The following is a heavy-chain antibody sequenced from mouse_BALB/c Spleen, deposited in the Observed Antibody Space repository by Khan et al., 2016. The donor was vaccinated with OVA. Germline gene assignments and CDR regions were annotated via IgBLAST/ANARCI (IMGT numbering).Heavy chain of an antibody. CDR2: INTYTGEP. D-gene: IGHD2-10*01. J-gene: IGHJ4*01. Sequence: QIQLVQSGPELKKPGETVKISCKASGYTFTNYGMNWVKQAPGKGLKWMGWINTYTGEPTYADDFKGRFAFSLETSASTAYLQINNLKNEDTATYFCARPPYLSYVRAYWGEGTSVTVAS. CDR1: GYTFTNYG. V-gene: IGHV9-3-1*01. CDR3: ARPPYLSYVRAY.